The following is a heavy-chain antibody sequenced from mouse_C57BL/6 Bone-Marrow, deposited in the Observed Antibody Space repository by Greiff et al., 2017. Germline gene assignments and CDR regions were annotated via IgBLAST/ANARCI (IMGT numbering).Heavy chain of an antibody. Sequence: QVHVKQSGPELVKPGASVKLSCKASGYTFTSYDINWVKQRPGQGLEWIGWIYPRDGSTKYNEKFKGKATLTVDTISSTAYMELHSLTSEDSAVEFSARDYGSSYWYLDVWGTGTTVTVSS. D-gene: IGHD1-1*01. CDR2: IYPRDGST. CDR1: GYTFTSYD. J-gene: IGHJ1*03. CDR3: ARDYGSSYWYLDV. V-gene: IGHV1-85*01.